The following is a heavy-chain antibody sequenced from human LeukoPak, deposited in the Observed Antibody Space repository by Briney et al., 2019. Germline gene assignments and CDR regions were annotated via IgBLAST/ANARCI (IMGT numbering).Heavy chain of an antibody. V-gene: IGHV3-7*03. CDR1: GFTFSTCW. Sequence: GGSLRLSCSASGFTFSTCWMSWVRQAPGKGLEWVANIKGDGSEKNYVDSVEGRFTISRDNAKNSVFLQMNSLRVEDTAVYYCPCRHLDYWGQGNLVTVSS. CDR2: IKGDGSEK. J-gene: IGHJ4*02. CDR3: PCRHLDY.